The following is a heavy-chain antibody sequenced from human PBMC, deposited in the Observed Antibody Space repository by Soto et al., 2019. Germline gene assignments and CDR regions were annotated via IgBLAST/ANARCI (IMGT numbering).Heavy chain of an antibody. Sequence: SETLSLTCTVSGGSVSSGSYYWSWIRQPPGKGLEWIGYIYYSGSTNYNPSLKSRVTISVDTAKNQISLKLSSVTAADTAVYYCAARILIFGVVNYSYGMDVWGQGTTVTVSS. D-gene: IGHD3-3*01. CDR3: AARILIFGVVNYSYGMDV. CDR2: IYYSGST. V-gene: IGHV4-61*01. J-gene: IGHJ6*02. CDR1: GGSVSSGSYY.